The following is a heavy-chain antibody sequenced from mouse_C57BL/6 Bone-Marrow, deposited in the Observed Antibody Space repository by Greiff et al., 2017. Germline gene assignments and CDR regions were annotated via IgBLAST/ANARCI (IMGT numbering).Heavy chain of an antibody. J-gene: IGHJ1*03. CDR1: GYTFTSYG. Sequence: QVQLQQSGAELARPGASVKLSCKASGYTFTSYGISWVKQRTGQGLEWIGEIYPRSGNTYYNEKFKGKATLTADKSSSTAYMALRSLTSDDSAVYFCARARYWYYDVWGTGTTATVSA. CDR2: IYPRSGNT. CDR3: ARARYWYYDV. V-gene: IGHV1-81*01.